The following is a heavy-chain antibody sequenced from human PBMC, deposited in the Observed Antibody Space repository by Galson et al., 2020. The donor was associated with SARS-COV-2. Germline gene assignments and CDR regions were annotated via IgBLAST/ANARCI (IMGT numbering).Heavy chain of an antibody. D-gene: IGHD2-2*01. Sequence: GESLKISCAASGFTFSSYWMSWVRQAPGKGLEWVANIKQDGSEKYYVDSVKGRFTISRDNAKNSLYVQMNSLRAEDTAVYYCARDTTTAVVVPAAMAYYYYYGMDVWGQGTTVTVSS. CDR2: IKQDGSEK. V-gene: IGHV3-7*03. CDR1: GFTFSSYW. J-gene: IGHJ6*02. CDR3: ARDTTTAVVVPAAMAYYYYYGMDV.